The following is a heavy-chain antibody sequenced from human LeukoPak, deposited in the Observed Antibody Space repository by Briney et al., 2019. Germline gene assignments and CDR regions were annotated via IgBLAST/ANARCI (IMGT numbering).Heavy chain of an antibody. J-gene: IGHJ3*02. CDR2: INHSGST. CDR1: GGSFSGYY. Sequence: SETLSLTCAVYGGSFSGYYWSWIRQPPGKGLEWIGEINHSGSTNYNPSLKSRVTISVDTSKNQFSLKLSSVTAADTAVYYCARRIDAFDIWGQGTMGTVSS. V-gene: IGHV4-34*01. CDR3: ARRIDAFDI.